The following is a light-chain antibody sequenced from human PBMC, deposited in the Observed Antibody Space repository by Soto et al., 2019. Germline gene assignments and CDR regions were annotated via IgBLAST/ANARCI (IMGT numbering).Light chain of an antibody. CDR3: QQYNNWPPMT. CDR2: GAS. J-gene: IGKJ1*01. V-gene: IGKV3-15*01. Sequence: EIVMTQSPATLSVSPGERATLSCRASQSVSSNLAWYQQKPGQAPRLLIYGASTRATGIPARFSGSGSGTEFTLTISSLQSEDFAVYYRQQYNNWPPMTFGQGTKVDIK. CDR1: QSVSSN.